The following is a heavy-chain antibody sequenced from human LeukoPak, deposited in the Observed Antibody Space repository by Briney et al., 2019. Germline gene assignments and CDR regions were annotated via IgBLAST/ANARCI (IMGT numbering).Heavy chain of an antibody. V-gene: IGHV4-4*07. CDR1: GGSISSYY. J-gene: IGHJ3*02. Sequence: PSETLSLTCTVSGGSISSYYWSWIRQPAGKGLEWIGRIYTSGSTNYNPSLKSRVTMSVDTSKNQFSLKLSSVTAADTAVYYCARDEVVVAANDAFDIWGQGTMATVSS. D-gene: IGHD2-15*01. CDR2: IYTSGST. CDR3: ARDEVVVAANDAFDI.